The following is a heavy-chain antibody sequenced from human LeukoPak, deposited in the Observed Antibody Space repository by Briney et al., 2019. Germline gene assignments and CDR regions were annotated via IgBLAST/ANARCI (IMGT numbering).Heavy chain of an antibody. V-gene: IGHV3-23*01. CDR3: ARGGGADCSSTSCHHWFDP. Sequence: GGSLRLSCAASGFTFSTYAMSWVRQAPGKGLEWVSGVSASGDNTKYGDSGKGRFTISRDNAKDSLYLQMNSLRAEDTAVYYCARGGGADCSSTSCHHWFDPWGQRTLVTVSS. CDR1: GFTFSTYA. D-gene: IGHD2-2*01. J-gene: IGHJ5*02. CDR2: VSASGDNT.